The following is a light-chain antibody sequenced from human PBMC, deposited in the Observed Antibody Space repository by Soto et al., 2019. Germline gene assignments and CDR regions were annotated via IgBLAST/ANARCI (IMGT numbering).Light chain of an antibody. Sequence: DIQLTQSPSFLSASVGDRVTITCRASQGISSYLAWYQQKPGKAPKLLIYAASTLQSGIPLRFSGSGSGTSFTLTISSLQPEDFATYYCQQLLSYPITFCQGTRLEIK. CDR2: AAS. CDR3: QQLLSYPIT. V-gene: IGKV1-9*01. J-gene: IGKJ5*01. CDR1: QGISSY.